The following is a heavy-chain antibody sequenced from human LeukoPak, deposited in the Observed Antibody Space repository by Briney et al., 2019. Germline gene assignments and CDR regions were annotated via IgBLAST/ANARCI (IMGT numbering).Heavy chain of an antibody. D-gene: IGHD3-3*01. CDR3: TSNDFWSGYYLDY. J-gene: IGHJ4*02. Sequence: GGSLRLSCTASGFTFGDYAMSWFRQAPGKGLEWVGFIRSKAYGGTTEYAASVKGRFTISRDDSKSIAYLQMYSLKTENTAVYYCTSNDFWSGYYLDYWGQGTLVTVSS. V-gene: IGHV3-49*03. CDR2: IRSKAYGGTT. CDR1: GFTFGDYA.